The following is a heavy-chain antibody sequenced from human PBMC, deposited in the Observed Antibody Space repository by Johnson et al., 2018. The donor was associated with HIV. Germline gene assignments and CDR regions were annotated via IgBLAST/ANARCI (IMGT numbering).Heavy chain of an antibody. Sequence: QVQLVESGGGVVQPGRSLRLSCAASGFTFNNYAMHWVRQAPGKGLEWVAVISYDGSNEFYADSVKGRFTISRDNSKNTLYLQMNSLRAEDTAVYHCASDNGGTKDAFDMWGQGTMVTVSS. D-gene: IGHD3-10*01. J-gene: IGHJ3*02. V-gene: IGHV3-30-3*01. CDR1: GFTFNNYA. CDR2: ISYDGSNE. CDR3: ASDNGGTKDAFDM.